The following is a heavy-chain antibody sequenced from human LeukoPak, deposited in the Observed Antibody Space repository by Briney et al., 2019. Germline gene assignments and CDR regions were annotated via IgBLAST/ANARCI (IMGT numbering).Heavy chain of an antibody. D-gene: IGHD6-13*01. J-gene: IGHJ4*02. Sequence: PSETLSLTCTVSGGSISSYYWSWIRQPPGQGLAWIGYIYYSGSTNYNPSLKSRVTISVDTSKNQFSQKLSSVTAADTAVYYCARDRVAAAGKGFDYWGQGTLVTVSS. CDR2: IYYSGST. CDR3: ARDRVAAAGKGFDY. V-gene: IGHV4-59*01. CDR1: GGSISSYY.